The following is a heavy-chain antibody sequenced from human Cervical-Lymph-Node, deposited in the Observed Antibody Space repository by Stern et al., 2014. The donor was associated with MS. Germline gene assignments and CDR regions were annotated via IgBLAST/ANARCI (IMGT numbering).Heavy chain of an antibody. D-gene: IGHD3-10*01. CDR2: IIPFVGTGTV. Sequence: VQLEESGADVKKPGSSVRVSCKASGGISWLRQAPGPGLEWMGGIIPFVGTGTVNYAQNFQGRLTIIADTSTETTYMELSSLRFDDTAVYYCARGAGDNWFDPWGQGTLVSVSS. CDR3: ARGAGDNWFDP. J-gene: IGHJ5*02. V-gene: IGHV1-69*06. CDR1: GG.